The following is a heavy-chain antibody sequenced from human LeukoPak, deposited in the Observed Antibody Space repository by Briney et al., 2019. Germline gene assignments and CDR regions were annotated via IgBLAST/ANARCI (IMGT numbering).Heavy chain of an antibody. V-gene: IGHV4-34*01. Sequence: SETLSLTCAVYGWSFSGYYWSWIRQPPGKGLEWIGEINHSGSTNYNPSLKSRATISVDTSKNQFTLKLSSVTAADTAVYYCARGRGRITMVRGVRGGMDVWGKGTTVTVSS. CDR3: ARGRGRITMVRGVRGGMDV. D-gene: IGHD3-10*01. CDR1: GWSFSGYY. CDR2: INHSGST. J-gene: IGHJ6*04.